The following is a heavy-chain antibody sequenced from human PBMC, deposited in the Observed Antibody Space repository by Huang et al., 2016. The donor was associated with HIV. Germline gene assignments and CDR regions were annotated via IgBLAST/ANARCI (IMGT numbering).Heavy chain of an antibody. CDR2: SKHSGST. CDR1: GGSFSGYY. V-gene: IGHV4-34*01. Sequence: QVQLQQWGAGLLKPSETLSLTCAVYGGSFSGYYWRWIRKSPGKGLAWIGESKHSGSTNYNPALKSRLTISVDTSKNQFSLKLSAVTAADTAVYYCARERMMSWLDDHDAFDIWGQGTMVTVSS. J-gene: IGHJ3*02. CDR3: ARERMMSWLDDHDAFDI. D-gene: IGHD1-1*01.